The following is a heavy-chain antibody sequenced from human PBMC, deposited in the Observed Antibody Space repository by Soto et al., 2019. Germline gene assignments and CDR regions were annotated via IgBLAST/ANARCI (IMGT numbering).Heavy chain of an antibody. CDR2: INAGNGNT. CDR3: ARGTWGLRYDA. CDR1: GYTFTSYA. J-gene: IGHJ5*02. D-gene: IGHD5-12*01. V-gene: IGHV1-3*01. Sequence: GASVKVSCKASGYTFTSYAMHWVRQAPGQRLEWMGWINAGNGNTKYSQKFQGRVTISVDTSKNQFSLKLSSVTDADTAMYYCARGTWGLRYDAWGQGPPVTVSS.